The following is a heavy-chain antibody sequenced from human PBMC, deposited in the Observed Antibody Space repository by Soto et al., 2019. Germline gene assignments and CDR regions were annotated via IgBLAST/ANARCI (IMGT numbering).Heavy chain of an antibody. CDR1: GLSLSNGRLG. CDR2: IFSNDDK. CDR3: AHSDGGYEIIYFDF. Sequence: SGPTLVNPTETLTLTCTVSGLSLSNGRLGVSWIRQPPGKALEWLAHIFSNDDKSYSTSLRSRLTITGDTSKNQVVLSLTNVDPGDTATYFCAHSDGGYEIIYFDFWGQGIPVTVSS. V-gene: IGHV2-26*01. J-gene: IGHJ4*02. D-gene: IGHD5-12*01.